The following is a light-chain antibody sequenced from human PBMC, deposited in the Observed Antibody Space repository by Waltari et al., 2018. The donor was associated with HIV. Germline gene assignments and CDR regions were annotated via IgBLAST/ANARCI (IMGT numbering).Light chain of an antibody. Sequence: EIVMTQSPATLSVSPGERATLSCRASQSVSSNLAWYQQKPGQAPRLLIYGASTRATGIPARFSGSGSGTEFTLTISSLQSEDFAVYYCQQYNNWLREFGQGTKVEIK. CDR3: QQYNNWLRE. V-gene: IGKV3-15*01. CDR2: GAS. J-gene: IGKJ1*01. CDR1: QSVSSN.